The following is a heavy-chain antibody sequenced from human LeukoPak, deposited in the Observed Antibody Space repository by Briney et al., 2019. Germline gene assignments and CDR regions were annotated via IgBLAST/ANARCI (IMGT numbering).Heavy chain of an antibody. CDR1: GYRFTSYW. J-gene: IGHJ4*02. D-gene: IGHD4-11*01. Sequence: NRGESPKISCKGSGYRFTSYWIVWARQMPGKGLEWMGSIYPGDSDTRYSPSFQGQVTISADKSITTAYLQWNSLKASDTAMYYCARLGATLTKGFADYWGQGTLVTVSS. CDR3: ARLGATLTKGFADY. CDR2: IYPGDSDT. V-gene: IGHV5-51*01.